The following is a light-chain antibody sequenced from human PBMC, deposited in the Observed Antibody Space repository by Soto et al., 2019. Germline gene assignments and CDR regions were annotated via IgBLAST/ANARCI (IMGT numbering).Light chain of an antibody. Sequence: DIQMTQSPSTLSASVGDRVTITCRASQNIDRWLAWYQQKPGKAPNLLIYGASSLESGVPPRFSGSGSGTEFTLTISSLRPDDFATYYCQQYNSYPWTFGQGTKVEIK. J-gene: IGKJ1*01. CDR2: GAS. V-gene: IGKV1-5*03. CDR1: QNIDRW. CDR3: QQYNSYPWT.